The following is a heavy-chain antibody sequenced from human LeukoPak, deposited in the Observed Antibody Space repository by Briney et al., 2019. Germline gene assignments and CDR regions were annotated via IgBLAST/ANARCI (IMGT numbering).Heavy chain of an antibody. CDR2: ISGSGGSR. J-gene: IGHJ6*02. V-gene: IGHV3-23*01. CDR1: GFSFSSYV. D-gene: IGHD1-1*01. Sequence: GGSLRLSCTASGFSFSSYVMNWVRQAPGKGLEWVPGISGSGGSRYFADSVKGRFAISRDNSKNTVYLQMNSLRAEDTALYYCAKSHNWNDVYYYYGMDVWGQGTTVTVSS. CDR3: AKSHNWNDVYYYYGMDV.